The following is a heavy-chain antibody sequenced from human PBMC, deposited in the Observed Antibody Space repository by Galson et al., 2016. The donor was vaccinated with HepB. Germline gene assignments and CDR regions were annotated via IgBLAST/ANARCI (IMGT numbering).Heavy chain of an antibody. CDR1: GYSFNMYG. J-gene: IGHJ4*02. V-gene: IGHV1-18*01. D-gene: IGHD1-26*01. Sequence: SVKVSCKASGYSFNMYGITWVRQAPGQGLEWMGWISVYNGNTKYAEKLQGRVTMTTDTSTSTAYMELRSLRSDDTAVYYCVRASWEFPTNFDFWGQGTLVTLSS. CDR2: ISVYNGNT. CDR3: VRASWEFPTNFDF.